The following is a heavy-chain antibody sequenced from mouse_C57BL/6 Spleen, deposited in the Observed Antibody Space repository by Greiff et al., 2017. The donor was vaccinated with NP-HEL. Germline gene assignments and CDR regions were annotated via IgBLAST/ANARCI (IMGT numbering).Heavy chain of an antibody. CDR3: TGIFTTVVFDY. D-gene: IGHD1-1*01. CDR1: GFTFSNYW. Sequence: EVKLMESGGGLVQPGGSMKLSCVASGFTFSNYWMNWVRQSPEKGLEWVAQIRLKSDNYATHYAESVKGRFTISRDDSKSSVYLQMNNLRAEDTGIYYCTGIFTTVVFDYWGQGTTLTVSS. J-gene: IGHJ2*01. V-gene: IGHV6-3*01. CDR2: IRLKSDNYAT.